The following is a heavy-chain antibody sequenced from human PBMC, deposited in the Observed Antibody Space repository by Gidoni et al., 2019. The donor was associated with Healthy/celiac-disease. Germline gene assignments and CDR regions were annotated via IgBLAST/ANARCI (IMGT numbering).Heavy chain of an antibody. CDR3: ARGYSVYWYFDL. CDR1: GFTFSSYA. D-gene: IGHD1-1*01. J-gene: IGHJ2*01. V-gene: IGHV3-23*01. Sequence: EVQLLESGGGLVQPGGSLRLSCAASGFTFSSYAMSCVRQAPGKGLEWVSAISGSGGSTYYADSVKGRFTISRDNSKNTLYLQMNSLRAEDTAVYYCARGYSVYWYFDLWGRGTLVTVSS. CDR2: ISGSGGST.